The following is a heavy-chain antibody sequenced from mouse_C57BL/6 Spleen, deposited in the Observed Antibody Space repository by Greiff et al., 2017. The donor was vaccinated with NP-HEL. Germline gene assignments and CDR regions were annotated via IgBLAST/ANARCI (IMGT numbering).Heavy chain of an antibody. J-gene: IGHJ3*01. CDR3: ARPLDSSGPWFAY. D-gene: IGHD3-2*02. Sequence: VQLQQSGPELVKPGASVKISCKASGYAFSSSWMNWVKQRPGKGLEWIGRIYPGDGDTNYNGKFKGKATLTADKSSSTAYMQLSSLTSEDSAVYLCARPLDSSGPWFAYWGQGTLVTVSA. CDR1: GYAFSSSW. CDR2: IYPGDGDT. V-gene: IGHV1-82*01.